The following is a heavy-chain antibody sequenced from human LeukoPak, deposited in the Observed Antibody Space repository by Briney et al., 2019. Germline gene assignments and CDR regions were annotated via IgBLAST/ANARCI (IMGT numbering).Heavy chain of an antibody. D-gene: IGHD3-22*01. CDR1: GFPFCRYA. V-gene: IGHV3-64D*06. J-gene: IGHJ4*02. Sequence: GGSLRLSWSASGFPFCRYAMHWVRQPPGKGLEYVSAITNNRRSTYSADPVKGRFTIYRENPKTTLYLQMSSLRAEDTAVYYCASTYSYDSSGYYPFDYWGEG. CDR3: ASTYSYDSSGYYPFDY. CDR2: ITNNRRST.